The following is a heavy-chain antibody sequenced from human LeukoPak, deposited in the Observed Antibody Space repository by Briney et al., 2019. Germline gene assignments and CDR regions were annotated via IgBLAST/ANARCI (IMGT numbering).Heavy chain of an antibody. CDR3: ARRGGGYSHPYDY. D-gene: IGHD4-23*01. V-gene: IGHV3-30*14. Sequence: GGSLRLSCAASGFTFSSYAMHWVRQAPGKGLEWVAVISDDGSNKYYADSVKGRFTISRDNSKNTLYLQMNSLRAEDTAVYYCARRGGGYSHPYDYWGQGTLVTVSS. CDR1: GFTFSSYA. J-gene: IGHJ4*02. CDR2: ISDDGSNK.